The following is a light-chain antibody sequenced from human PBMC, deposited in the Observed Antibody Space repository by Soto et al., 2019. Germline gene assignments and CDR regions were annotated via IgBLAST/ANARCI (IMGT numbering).Light chain of an antibody. CDR2: GAS. CDR1: QSINTW. V-gene: IGKV1-5*01. Sequence: DIQLTQSPSTLSASVGDRVTITCRASQSINTWLAWYQQKPGKAPQLLVYGASTLESGVPSRFSGSGSGTDFTLTISSLQPEDFATYYCHQYADYPYTFGQGTKLDIK. J-gene: IGKJ2*01. CDR3: HQYADYPYT.